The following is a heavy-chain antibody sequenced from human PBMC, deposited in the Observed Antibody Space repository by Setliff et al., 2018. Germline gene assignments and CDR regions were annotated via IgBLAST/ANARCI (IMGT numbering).Heavy chain of an antibody. Sequence: PSETLSLTCAVSGGSISSSNWWSWVRQPPGKGLEWIGEIYHSGSTNYNPSLKSRVTISVDKSKNQFSLKLSSVTAADTAVYYCARHVYGSGSYYNWFDPWGQGTLVTVSS. CDR3: ARHVYGSGSYYNWFDP. CDR2: IYHSGST. D-gene: IGHD3-10*01. V-gene: IGHV4-4*02. J-gene: IGHJ5*02. CDR1: GGSISSSNW.